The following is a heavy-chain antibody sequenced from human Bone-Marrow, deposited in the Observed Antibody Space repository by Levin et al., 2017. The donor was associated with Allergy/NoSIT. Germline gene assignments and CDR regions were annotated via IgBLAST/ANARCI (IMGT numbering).Heavy chain of an antibody. CDR1: GGSFSPYS. Sequence: PSETLSLTCAVSGGSFSPYSWSWIRQSPERGLEYIGEIDHSGNTNYNPSLKSRVTISLDTSRNQFSVKMNSVTAADTAVYYCTRTGGQRYGMDVWGQGTTVTVSS. CDR3: TRTGGQRYGMDV. CDR2: IDHSGNT. V-gene: IGHV4-34*01. J-gene: IGHJ6*02. D-gene: IGHD3-16*02.